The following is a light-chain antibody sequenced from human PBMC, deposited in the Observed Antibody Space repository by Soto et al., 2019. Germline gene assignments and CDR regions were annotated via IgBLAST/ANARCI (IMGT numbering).Light chain of an antibody. CDR1: SSDVGGYNY. CDR3: SPYTSSNTLYV. V-gene: IGLV2-14*03. CDR2: DVS. Sequence: QSVLTQPASVSGSPGQSITISCTGTSSDVGGYNYVSWYQQHPGKAPKLMIYDVSNRPSGVSNRFSGSKSGNTASLTISGLQAEDEADYYCSPYTSSNTLYVFGTGTKVTVL. J-gene: IGLJ1*01.